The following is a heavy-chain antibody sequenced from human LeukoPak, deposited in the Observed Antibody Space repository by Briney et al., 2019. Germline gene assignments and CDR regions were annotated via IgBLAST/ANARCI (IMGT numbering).Heavy chain of an antibody. CDR3: ARFSKWELPYYFDY. Sequence: SETLSLTCAVSGGSISSSNWWSWVRQPPGKGLEWIGEIYHSGSTNYNPSLKSRVTISVDKSKNQFSLKLSSVTAADTAVYYCARFSKWELPYYFDYWGQGTLVTVSS. V-gene: IGHV4-4*02. J-gene: IGHJ4*02. CDR2: IYHSGST. D-gene: IGHD1-26*01. CDR1: GGSISSSNW.